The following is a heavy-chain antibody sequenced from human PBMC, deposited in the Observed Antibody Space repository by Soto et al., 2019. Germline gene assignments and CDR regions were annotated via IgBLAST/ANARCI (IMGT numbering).Heavy chain of an antibody. J-gene: IGHJ4*02. D-gene: IGHD2-15*01. CDR1: GGSISSYY. Sequence: SETMSLTCTVSGGSISSYYCSWIRQPPGKGLEWIGYMYYSGSTNYNPSLKSRVTISVDTSKNQFSLKLSSVTAADTAVYYCARAGAATLSDYWGQGTLVTVSS. V-gene: IGHV4-59*01. CDR2: MYYSGST. CDR3: ARAGAATLSDY.